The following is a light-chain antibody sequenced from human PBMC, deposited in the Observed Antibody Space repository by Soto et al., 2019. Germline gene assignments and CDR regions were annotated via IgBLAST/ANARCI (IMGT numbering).Light chain of an antibody. CDR1: SSDIGAYNY. CDR2: EVS. Sequence: QSALTQPASVSGSPGQSITISCTGTSSDIGAYNYVSWFQQYPGKAPNLMIYEVSKRPSGVSSRFSGSRSGNTASLTISGLKAEDEADYYCASFPESSLWVFGGETELTVL. CDR3: ASFPESSLWV. V-gene: IGLV2-14*01. J-gene: IGLJ3*02.